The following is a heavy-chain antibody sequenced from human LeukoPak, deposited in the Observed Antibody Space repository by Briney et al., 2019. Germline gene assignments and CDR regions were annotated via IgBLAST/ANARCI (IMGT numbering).Heavy chain of an antibody. D-gene: IGHD3-22*01. CDR2: IYYGENT. CDR3: ARRDDSSGYHKIFDC. J-gene: IGHJ4*02. CDR1: GGSTSSHSFY. V-gene: IGHV4-39*01. Sequence: SETLSLTCTVSGGSTSSHSFYWGWIRQPPGKGLEWIGNIYYGENTYYNPSLKSRVTISIDTSKNQFYLKLSSLTAADTAVYYCARRDDSSGYHKIFDCWGPGTLVTVSS.